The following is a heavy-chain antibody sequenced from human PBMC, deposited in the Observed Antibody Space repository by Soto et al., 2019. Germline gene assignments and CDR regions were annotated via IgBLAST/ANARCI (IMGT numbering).Heavy chain of an antibody. CDR2: TGLNGRTT. D-gene: IGHD6-13*01. CDR1: GFTFSMSA. J-gene: IGHJ4*02. Sequence: EVQILESGGGLVQPGGSLRLSCAASGFTFSMSAMSWVRQAPGKGLEWVSTTGLNGRTTYYADSVKGWFTVSRDNSKNTLDLQMNSLRAEDTAVYYCATVHGTSRSFDYWGQGTLVTVSS. CDR3: ATVHGTSRSFDY. V-gene: IGHV3-23*01.